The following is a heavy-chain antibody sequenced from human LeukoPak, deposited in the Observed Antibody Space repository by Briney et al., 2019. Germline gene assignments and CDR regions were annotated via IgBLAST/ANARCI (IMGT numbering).Heavy chain of an antibody. D-gene: IGHD6-19*01. Sequence: AASVKVSCKASGYTFTGYYMHWVRQAPGQGLEWMGWINPNGGGTNYAQKFQGSVTMTRDTSISTAYMELSRLRSDGTAVYHCARDLGKQWLVLDLNFDYWGQGTLVTVSS. V-gene: IGHV1-2*02. CDR1: GYTFTGYY. CDR2: INPNGGGT. J-gene: IGHJ4*02. CDR3: ARDLGKQWLVLDLNFDY.